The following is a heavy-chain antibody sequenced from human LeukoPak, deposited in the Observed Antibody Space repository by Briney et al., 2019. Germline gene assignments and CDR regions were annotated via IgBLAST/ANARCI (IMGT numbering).Heavy chain of an antibody. D-gene: IGHD6-19*01. CDR1: GYTFTNYY. CDR3: ARGGGSGWYIDAY. V-gene: IGHV1-18*04. Sequence: ASVKVSCKASGYTFTNYYISWVRQAPGQGLEWMGWTSTYTGNTDYAQGLQGRVTMTTDTSTNTAYMELRSLRSDDTAVYYCARGGGSGWYIDAYWGQGTLVTVSS. J-gene: IGHJ4*02. CDR2: TSTYTGNT.